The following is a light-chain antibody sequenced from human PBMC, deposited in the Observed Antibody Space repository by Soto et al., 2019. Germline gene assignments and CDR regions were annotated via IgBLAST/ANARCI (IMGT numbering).Light chain of an antibody. V-gene: IGKV1-39*01. CDR1: QSIASF. CDR3: QQTYTMPVT. J-gene: IGKJ2*01. CDR2: ATS. Sequence: DVQMTQSPSSLSASVGDRVTITCRASQSIASFLNWYQQRPGTAPKLLIYATSNLESGVPSRFSGRGSATDFTLSINSLQPEDVATYFCQQTYTMPVTFGQGTRLEMK.